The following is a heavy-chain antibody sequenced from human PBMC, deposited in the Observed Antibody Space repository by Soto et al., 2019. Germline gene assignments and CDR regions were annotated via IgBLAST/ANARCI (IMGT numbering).Heavy chain of an antibody. CDR3: ARYAEDYYDSSGDSNWFDP. CDR1: GFTFRNYY. V-gene: IGHV3-33*01. J-gene: IGHJ5*02. CDR2: IWYDGSNK. Sequence: QPGASLRRSFVSSGFTFRNYYMHWVRQAPGKGLEWVAVIWYDGSNKYYADSVKGRFTISRDNSKNTLYLQMNSLRAEDTAVYYCARYAEDYYDSSGDSNWFDP. D-gene: IGHD3-22*01.